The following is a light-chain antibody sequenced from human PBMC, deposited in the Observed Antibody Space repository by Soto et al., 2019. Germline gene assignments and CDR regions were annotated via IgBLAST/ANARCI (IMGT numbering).Light chain of an antibody. CDR1: QSVSNNY. Sequence: DIVLTQSPGTLSLSPGERATLSCRISQSVSNNYLAWYQQKPGQAPRLLIYDASNRATGIPARFSGSESGTHFTLTISSLEPEDFAVNYCQQRSNWPPSKTFDQGTKVDIK. J-gene: IGKJ1*01. V-gene: IGKV3-11*01. CDR2: DAS. CDR3: QQRSNWPPSKT.